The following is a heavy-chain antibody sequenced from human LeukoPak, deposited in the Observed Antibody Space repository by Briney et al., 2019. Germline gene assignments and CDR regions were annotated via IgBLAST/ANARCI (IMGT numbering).Heavy chain of an antibody. CDR2: IYYSGST. CDR3: ARDRRAVSSYGMDV. CDR1: GGSISSYY. D-gene: IGHD5/OR15-5a*01. J-gene: IGHJ6*02. V-gene: IGHV4-59*01. Sequence: SETLSLTCTVSGGSISSYYWSWIRQPPGKGLEWIGYIYYSGSTNYNPSLKSRVTISVDTSKNQFSLKLRSVTAADTAVYYCARDRRAVSSYGMDVWGQRTTVTVSS.